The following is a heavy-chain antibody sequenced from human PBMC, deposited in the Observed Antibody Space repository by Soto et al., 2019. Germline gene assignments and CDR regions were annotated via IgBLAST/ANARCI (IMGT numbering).Heavy chain of an antibody. CDR3: AKDHWIKLWFVRFYGMDV. V-gene: IGHV3-23*01. CDR1: GFTFSSYA. CDR2: ISGSGGST. Sequence: LXLSCAASGFTFSSYAMSWFLQAPVKGLEWVSAISGSGGSTYYADSVKGRFTISRDNSKNTLYLQMNSLRAEDTAVYYCAKDHWIKLWFVRFYGMDVWGQGTTVTVSS. J-gene: IGHJ6*02. D-gene: IGHD5-18*01.